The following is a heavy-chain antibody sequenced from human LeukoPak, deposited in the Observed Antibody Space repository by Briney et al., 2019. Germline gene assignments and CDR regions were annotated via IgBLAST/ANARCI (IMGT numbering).Heavy chain of an antibody. Sequence: GASVKVSCKASGYTFTSYGISWVRQAPGQGLEWMGWISAYNGNTNYAQKLQGRVTMTIDTSTSTAYMELRSLRSDDTAVYYCARESYYDSSGYYYYYYGMDVWGQGTTVTVSS. CDR3: ARESYYDSSGYYYYYYGMDV. CDR2: ISAYNGNT. J-gene: IGHJ6*02. V-gene: IGHV1-18*01. CDR1: GYTFTSYG. D-gene: IGHD3-22*01.